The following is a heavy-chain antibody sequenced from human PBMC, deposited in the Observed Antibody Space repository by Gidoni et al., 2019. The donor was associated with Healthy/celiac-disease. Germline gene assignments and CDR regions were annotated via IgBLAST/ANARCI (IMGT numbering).Heavy chain of an antibody. Sequence: EVQLVQSGAQVTKPEESLTISCKGSGYSFTSYWIGWVRQMPGKGLEWMWFILPGDSDTRYSPSFQGQVTISADKSISTAYLQWSSLKASDTAMYYCARQVYGGNSPGPLDAFDIWGQGTMVTVSS. CDR1: GYSFTSYW. CDR2: ILPGDSDT. V-gene: IGHV5-51*01. J-gene: IGHJ3*02. CDR3: ARQVYGGNSPGPLDAFDI. D-gene: IGHD2-21*02.